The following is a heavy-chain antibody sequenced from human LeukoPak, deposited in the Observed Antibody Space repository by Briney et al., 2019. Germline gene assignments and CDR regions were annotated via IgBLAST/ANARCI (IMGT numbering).Heavy chain of an antibody. D-gene: IGHD3-3*01. V-gene: IGHV4-59*08. CDR2: IYYSGST. CDR3: ARRRAFWSGFDY. J-gene: IGHJ4*02. CDR1: GGSVSSYY. Sequence: PSETLSLTCSVSGGSVSSYYWSWIRQSPGKGLEWIGYIYYSGSTNYNPSLKSRVTISVDTSKNQFSLKLSSVTAADTAVYYCARRRAFWSGFDYWGQGTLVTVSS.